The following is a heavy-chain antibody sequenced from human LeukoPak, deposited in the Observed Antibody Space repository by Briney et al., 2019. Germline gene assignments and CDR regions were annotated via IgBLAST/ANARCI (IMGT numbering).Heavy chain of an antibody. CDR3: ANQYFDY. CDR2: INPNSGGT. Sequence: ASVKVSSKASGYTFTSYDINWVRQAPGQGLEWMGWINPNSGGTNYAQRFQGRVTMTRDTSISTAYMELSRLRSDDTAVYYCANQYFDYWGQGTLVTVSS. J-gene: IGHJ4*02. V-gene: IGHV1-2*02. D-gene: IGHD1-14*01. CDR1: GYTFTSYD.